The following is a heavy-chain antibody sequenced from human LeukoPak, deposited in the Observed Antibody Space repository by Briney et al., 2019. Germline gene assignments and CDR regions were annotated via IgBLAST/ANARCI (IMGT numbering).Heavy chain of an antibody. CDR1: GFAFHDYA. CDR3: AKASGGYCSSISCYHFDY. V-gene: IGHV3-9*01. Sequence: PGGSLRLSCAASGFAFHDYAMHWVRQAPGKGLERVSSISWNSGTIRYADSVKGRFTISRDNAKNSLYLQMNSLRAEDTALYYCAKASGGYCSSISCYHFDYWGQGTLVTVSS. CDR2: ISWNSGTI. J-gene: IGHJ4*02. D-gene: IGHD2-2*01.